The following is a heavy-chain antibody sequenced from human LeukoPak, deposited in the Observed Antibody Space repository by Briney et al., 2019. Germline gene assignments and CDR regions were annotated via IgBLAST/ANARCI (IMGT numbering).Heavy chain of an antibody. CDR2: IYHSGRT. CDR1: GYSISSGYY. Sequence: SETLSLTCTVSGYSISSGYYWGWIRQPPGKGLEWVGSIYHSGRTYYNPSLKSRVTISVDTSKNHFSLKLSSVTAADTAMYSCARGNSYGLHDAFDIWGQGTMVTISS. CDR3: ARGNSYGLHDAFDI. V-gene: IGHV4-38-2*02. D-gene: IGHD3-16*01. J-gene: IGHJ3*02.